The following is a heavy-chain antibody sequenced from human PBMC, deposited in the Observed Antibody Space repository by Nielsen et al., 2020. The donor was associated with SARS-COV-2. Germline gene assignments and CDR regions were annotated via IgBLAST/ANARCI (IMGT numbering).Heavy chain of an antibody. J-gene: IGHJ4*02. CDR1: GGTFSSYA. V-gene: IGHV1-69*13. D-gene: IGHD6-13*01. CDR2: IIPIFGTA. Sequence: SVKVSCKASGGTFSSYAISWVRQAPGQGLERMGGIIPIFGTANYAQKFQGRVTITADESTSTAYMELSSLRSEDTAVYYCARARSSSWYSGQHFDYWGQGTLVTVSS. CDR3: ARARSSSWYSGQHFDY.